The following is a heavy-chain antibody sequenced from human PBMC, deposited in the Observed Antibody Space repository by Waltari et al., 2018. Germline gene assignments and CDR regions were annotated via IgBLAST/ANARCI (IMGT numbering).Heavy chain of an antibody. CDR1: GFGFSNYW. Sequence: EVQLVESGGGLVQPGGSLRLSCAASGFGFSNYWMDWVRQVPGKGLVWGERPKKDGGGTAYADAVEGRPTISRDNAKGTLHLQMTSLTAEDTAVYYCVREKDLDGGCVFDYWGRGTLVTVSS. CDR2: PKKDGGGT. V-gene: IGHV3-74*01. J-gene: IGHJ4*02. CDR3: VREKDLDGGCVFDY. D-gene: IGHD3-16*01.